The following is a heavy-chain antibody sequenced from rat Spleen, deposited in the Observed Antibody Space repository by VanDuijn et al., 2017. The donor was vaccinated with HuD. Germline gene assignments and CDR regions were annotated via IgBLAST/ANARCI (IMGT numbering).Heavy chain of an antibody. V-gene: IGHV5S14*01. CDR1: GFAFRNYG. D-gene: IGHD1-12*01. CDR3: ARSVIDY. CDR2: INIGGGDT. Sequence: EVQLVESGGGLVEPGRSLKLSCAASGFAFRNYGMAWVRQTLTKGLEWVAFINIGGGDTYYRDSVKGRFTISRDNAKNTQYLQMDSLRSEDTATYYCARSVIDYWGQGVMVTVSS. J-gene: IGHJ2*01.